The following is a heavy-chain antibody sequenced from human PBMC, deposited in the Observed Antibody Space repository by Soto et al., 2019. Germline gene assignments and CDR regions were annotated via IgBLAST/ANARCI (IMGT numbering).Heavy chain of an antibody. CDR3: SRVVLTITRGAFDA. J-gene: IGHJ3*01. D-gene: IGHD3-9*01. CDR1: GGSISSSHW. CDR2: ISHSGTS. Sequence: QVQLQESGPGLVKPSGTLSLTSAVSGGSISSSHWWTWVRQSPGKGLEYIGEISHSGTSNSNPSLKSRGTLSVDKSKNHFSLTLTSVTAADTAVYYCSRVVLTITRGAFDAWGQGTLVIVSS. V-gene: IGHV4-4*02.